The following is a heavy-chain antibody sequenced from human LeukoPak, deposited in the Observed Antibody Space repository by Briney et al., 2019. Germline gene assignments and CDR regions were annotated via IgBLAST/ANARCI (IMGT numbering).Heavy chain of an antibody. Sequence: GGSLRLSCAASGFTFSSYWMSWVRQAPGKGLEWVANIKQDGSEKYYVDSVKGRFTISRDNAKNSLYLQMNSLRAEDTAVYYCARAVTTMIVAGAFDIWGQGTMVTVSS. J-gene: IGHJ3*02. CDR1: GFTFSSYW. CDR2: IKQDGSEK. V-gene: IGHV3-7*01. CDR3: ARAVTTMIVAGAFDI. D-gene: IGHD3-22*01.